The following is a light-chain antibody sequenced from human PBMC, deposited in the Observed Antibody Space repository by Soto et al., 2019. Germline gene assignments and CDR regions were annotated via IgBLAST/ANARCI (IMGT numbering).Light chain of an antibody. CDR3: EYYGTSIT. CDR1: QSVSSY. J-gene: IGKJ4*01. Sequence: EIVLTQSPATLSLSPGERATLSFRASQSVSSYLAWYQQKPGQAPRLLIYDASNRATGIPARFSGSGSGTDFTLTISSLEPEDFAVYYCEYYGTSITFGGGTKVDNK. CDR2: DAS. V-gene: IGKV3-11*01.